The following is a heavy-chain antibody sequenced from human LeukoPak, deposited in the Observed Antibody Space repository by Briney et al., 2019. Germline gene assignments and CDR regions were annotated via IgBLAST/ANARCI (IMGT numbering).Heavy chain of an antibody. J-gene: IGHJ4*02. CDR1: GFTFNTYT. D-gene: IGHD3-9*01. CDR2: ITASSTAI. CDR3: ARTYYDILTGYNPYFDY. Sequence: GGSLRLSCAASGFTFNTYTMNWVRQAPGKGLEWVSSITASSTAIYSADSVKGRFTISRDNAKNFLYLQMNSLRAEDTAVYYCARTYYDILTGYNPYFDYWGRGILVTVSS. V-gene: IGHV3-21*01.